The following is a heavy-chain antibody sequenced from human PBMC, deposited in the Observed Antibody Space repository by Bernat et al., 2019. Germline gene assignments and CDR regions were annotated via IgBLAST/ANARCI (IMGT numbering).Heavy chain of an antibody. CDR2: IKSITEGRTT. CDR1: DFTFRDAW. J-gene: IGHJ1*01. V-gene: IGHV3-15*07. Sequence: QLVESGGGLVESGGSLRLSCAASDFTFRDAWMTWVRQAPGKGLEWVGRIKSITEGRTTDYAAPVKDTFTISRDESSKTVYLKMRSLKIEDTAIYYCAASPLCSFDWGQGNLVTVSS. CDR3: AASPLCSFD. D-gene: IGHD2-15*01.